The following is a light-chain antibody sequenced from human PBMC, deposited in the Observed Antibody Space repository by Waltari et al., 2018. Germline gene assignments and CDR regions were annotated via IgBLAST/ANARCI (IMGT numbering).Light chain of an antibody. V-gene: IGKV1-5*03. CDR2: KAS. Sequence: DIQMTQSPSSLSASMGDRVTFPCRASQSISSWLACYQQKPGKAPKLLISKASTLESGVPSRFSGSGSGTEFTLTISSLQPDDFATYYCQQYTSFSLTFGGGTTVEIK. CDR3: QQYTSFSLT. CDR1: QSISSW. J-gene: IGKJ4*01.